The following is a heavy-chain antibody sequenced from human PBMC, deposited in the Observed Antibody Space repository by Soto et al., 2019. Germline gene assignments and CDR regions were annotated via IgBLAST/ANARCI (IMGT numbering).Heavy chain of an antibody. D-gene: IGHD3-10*01. CDR3: ARAGWFGDYYYYGMDV. CDR2: IYYSGST. CDR1: GGSISSGGYY. Sequence: SETLSLTCTVSGGSISSGGYYWSWIRQHPGKGLEWIGYIYYSGSTYYNPSLKSRVTISVDTSKNQFSLKLSSVTAADTAVYYCARAGWFGDYYYYGMDVWGQGTTVTVSS. J-gene: IGHJ6*02. V-gene: IGHV4-31*03.